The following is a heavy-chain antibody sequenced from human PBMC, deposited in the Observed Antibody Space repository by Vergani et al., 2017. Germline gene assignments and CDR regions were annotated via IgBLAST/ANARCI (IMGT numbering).Heavy chain of an antibody. D-gene: IGHD3-3*01. J-gene: IGHJ4*02. Sequence: QVQLQESGPGLVKPSETLSLTCTVSGGSISSYYWSWIRQPPGKGLEWIGYIYYSGSTYYNQSLKSRDTISVDTSKNQFSLKLSSVTAADTAVYYCARLRFLEWLTFDYWGQGTLVTVSS. CDR2: IYYSGST. V-gene: IGHV4-59*06. CDR1: GGSISSYY. CDR3: ARLRFLEWLTFDY.